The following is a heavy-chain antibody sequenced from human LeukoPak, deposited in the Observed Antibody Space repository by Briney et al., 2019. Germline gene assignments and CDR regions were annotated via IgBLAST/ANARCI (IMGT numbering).Heavy chain of an antibody. CDR2: ISAYNGYT. V-gene: IGHV1-18*01. Sequence: ASVKVSCKASGYTFTRYGITWVRQAPGQGLEWMTWISAYNGYTNYAEKFQGRVTMTTDASTSTAYMELRGLRSDDTAVYYCTRDHMLRSAAGTLDYRGQGTLVTVSS. CDR3: TRDHMLRSAAGTLDY. J-gene: IGHJ4*02. D-gene: IGHD6-13*01. CDR1: GYTFTRYG.